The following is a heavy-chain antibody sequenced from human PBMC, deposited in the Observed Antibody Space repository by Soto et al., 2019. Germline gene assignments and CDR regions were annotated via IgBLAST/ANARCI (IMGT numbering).Heavy chain of an antibody. Sequence: SGQVSCKASGGTFCSYAISWERQAPGQGLERMGGIIPIFGTANYAKKFQGRVTNTADESTSTAYMELSSLGFEDTVPDYCWTAVVGPTTTGWLDPWGQGTLVTVSS. D-gene: IGHD1-26*01. CDR1: GGTFCSYA. CDR2: IIPIFGTA. V-gene: IGHV1-69*13. CDR3: WTAVVGPTTTGWLDP. J-gene: IGHJ5*02.